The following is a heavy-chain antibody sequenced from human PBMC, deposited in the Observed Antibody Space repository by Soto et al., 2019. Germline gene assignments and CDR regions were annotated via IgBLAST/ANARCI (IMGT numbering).Heavy chain of an antibody. J-gene: IGHJ4*02. D-gene: IGHD5-12*01. CDR1: GITYNTYA. CDR3: ARAISGYVT. Sequence: QVQLVQSGPEMKKPGASVKLSCKASGITYNTYAIHWVRQAPGQGLEWMGWINAGNGVTRISQNFQGRVTLTRDTSASTVYMDLDSLKSEDTGVYYCARAISGYVTWGQGTLVTVSS. CDR2: INAGNGVT. V-gene: IGHV1-3*01.